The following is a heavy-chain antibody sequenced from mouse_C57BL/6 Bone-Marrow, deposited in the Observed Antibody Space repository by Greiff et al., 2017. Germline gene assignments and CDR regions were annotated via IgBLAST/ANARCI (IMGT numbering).Heavy chain of an antibody. V-gene: IGHV5-4*01. CDR1: GFTFSSYA. D-gene: IGHD1-1*02. Sequence: EVQVLQSGGGLVKPGGSLKLSCAASGFTFSSYAMSWVRQTPEKRLEWVATISDGGSYTYYPDNVKGRFTISRDNAKNNLYLQMNHLKSEDTARDYYARYHSYDTRGKGTTSTAS. CDR2: ISDGGSYT. J-gene: IGHJ2*01. CDR3: ARYHSYDT.